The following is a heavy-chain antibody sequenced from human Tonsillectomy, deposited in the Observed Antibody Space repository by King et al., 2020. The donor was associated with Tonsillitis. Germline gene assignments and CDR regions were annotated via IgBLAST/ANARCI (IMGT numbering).Heavy chain of an antibody. Sequence: VQLVESGGGVVQPGRCLRLSCAASGFTFSSYGMHWVRQAPGKGLEWVAVISYDGRNKHYADSVKGRFTISRDNSKNTLYLQMNRLRPEDTAVYYCAKDCGGSGCFDYWGQGTLVTVSS. CDR2: ISYDGRNK. CDR1: GFTFSSYG. V-gene: IGHV3-30*18. CDR3: AKDCGGSGCFDY. J-gene: IGHJ4*02. D-gene: IGHD6-19*01.